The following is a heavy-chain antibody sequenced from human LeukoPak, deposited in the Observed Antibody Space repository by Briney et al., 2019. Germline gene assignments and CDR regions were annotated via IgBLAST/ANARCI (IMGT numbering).Heavy chain of an antibody. CDR3: AKNQLGDSSVTYYFDY. J-gene: IGHJ4*02. V-gene: IGHV3-66*01. CDR2: IYSGGST. CDR1: GFTVSSNY. Sequence: PGGSLRLSCAVSGFTVSSNYMSWVRQAPGKGLEWVSVIYSGGSTYYADSVKGRFTISRDNSKNTLYLQMNSLRAEDTALFYCAKNQLGDSSVTYYFDYWGQGTLVTVSS. D-gene: IGHD3-22*01.